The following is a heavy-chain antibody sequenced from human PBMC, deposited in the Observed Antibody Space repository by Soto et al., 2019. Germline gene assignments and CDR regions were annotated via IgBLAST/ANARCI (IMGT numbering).Heavy chain of an antibody. CDR1: GFTVSNNY. Sequence: EVQLVESGGGLIQPGGSLRLSCAVSGFTVSNNYMSWVRQAPGKGLEGVSVIYSGGYTAYGDSVKGRFTISRDNSKNTIICHMNNLGASRSAVYFCANPPGGGGYWGQGTLVTVSS. CDR2: IYSGGYT. V-gene: IGHV3-53*01. CDR3: ANPPGGGGY. J-gene: IGHJ4*02. D-gene: IGHD3-10*01.